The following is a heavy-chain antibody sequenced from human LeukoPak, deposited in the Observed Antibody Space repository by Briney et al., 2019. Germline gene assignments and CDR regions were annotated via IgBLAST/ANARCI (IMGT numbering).Heavy chain of an antibody. CDR1: GFTLSTYS. J-gene: IGHJ4*02. D-gene: IGHD4-11*01. CDR2: ISSRSHYT. CDR3: VRINYNGWDFDY. V-gene: IGHV3-21*01. Sequence: GGSLRLSCAASGFTLSTYSMNWVRQAPGKGLEWVSSISSRSHYTYYADSVKGRFTISRDNAKNSLYLQMNSLRAEDTAVYYCVRINYNGWDFDYWGQGTLVTVSS.